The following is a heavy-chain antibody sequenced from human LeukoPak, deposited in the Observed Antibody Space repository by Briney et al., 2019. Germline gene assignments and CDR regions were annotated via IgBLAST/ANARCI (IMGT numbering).Heavy chain of an antibody. V-gene: IGHV3-30*18. Sequence: GGALGLSCAASGFTFSSYGMHWVRQAPGKGLEWVAVISYDGSNKYYAESVKGRFTISRDNSKNTLYLQMNSLRAEDTAVYSCAKGVEKGYWGQGTLVTVSS. CDR1: GFTFSSYG. CDR2: ISYDGSNK. D-gene: IGHD1-1*01. J-gene: IGHJ4*02. CDR3: AKGVEKGY.